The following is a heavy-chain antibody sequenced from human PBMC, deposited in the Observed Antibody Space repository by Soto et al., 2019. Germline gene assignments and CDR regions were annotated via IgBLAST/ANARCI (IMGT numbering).Heavy chain of an antibody. D-gene: IGHD3-22*01. CDR3: GHTYEPASRNFGY. Sequence: QITLKESGPTLVKPTQTLTLTCTFSGFSLRTSGVGVGWIRQPPGKALEWLALIYWDDDKRYSPSLRSRLTIHKDPSNNHVVLTVAKAEPVDTATYYRGHTYEPASRNFGYWAQGILVSVSS. CDR2: IYWDDDK. J-gene: IGHJ4*02. CDR1: GFSLRTSGVG. V-gene: IGHV2-5*02.